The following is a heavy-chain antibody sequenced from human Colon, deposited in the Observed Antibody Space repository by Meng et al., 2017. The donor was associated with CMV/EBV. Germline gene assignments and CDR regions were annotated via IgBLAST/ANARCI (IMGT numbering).Heavy chain of an antibody. D-gene: IGHD6-13*01. V-gene: IGHV1-8*01. CDR3: AREVEGSSSRYIDY. CDR2: MNPETGNT. Sequence: QVQLVQSGAEVKKSGASVKVSCKPSGYNFNSYEISWLREATGLGLEWLGWMNPETGNTGYAQKFQDRISMTGDTSTSTAYLELRSLTSADTAIYYCAREVEGSSSRYIDYWGQGTLVTVSS. CDR1: GYNFNSYE. J-gene: IGHJ4*02.